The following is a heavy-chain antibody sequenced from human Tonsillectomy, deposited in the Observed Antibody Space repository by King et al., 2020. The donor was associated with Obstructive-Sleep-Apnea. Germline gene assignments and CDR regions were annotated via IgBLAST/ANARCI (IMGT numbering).Heavy chain of an antibody. J-gene: IGHJ4*02. CDR3: ARLGDYYCSGSLRQFDD. V-gene: IGHV1-3*01. CDR2: INAGNGNT. CDR1: GYTFTSYA. D-gene: IGHD3-10*01. Sequence: QLVQSGAEVKKPGASVKVSCKASGYTFTSYALHWVRQAPGQRLEWGGWINAGNGNTKYSQKFQGRVTVTRDTSASTAYMELSSLRAEDAAVYYCARLGDYYCSGSLRQFDDWGQGTLLTVSS.